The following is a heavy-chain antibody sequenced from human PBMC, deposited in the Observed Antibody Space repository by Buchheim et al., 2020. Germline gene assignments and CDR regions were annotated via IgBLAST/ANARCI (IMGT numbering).Heavy chain of an antibody. Sequence: QLQLQESGPGLVRPSETLSLTCTVSGGPVTGSDFFWSWIRQPPGKGLECIGSIYYRGSTYYKPSLTGRVTISVDTSKNQFSLQLHSVTAADTAVYYCASHFIPHDYFSPHYFDFWGQGAL. V-gene: IGHV4-39*01. CDR1: GGPVTGSDFF. CDR3: ASHFIPHDYFSPHYFDF. CDR2: IYYRGST. D-gene: IGHD3-3*01. J-gene: IGHJ4*02.